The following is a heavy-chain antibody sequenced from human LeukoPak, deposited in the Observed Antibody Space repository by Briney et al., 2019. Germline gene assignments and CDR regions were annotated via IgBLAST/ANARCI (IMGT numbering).Heavy chain of an antibody. CDR1: GGSISSGSYY. CDR3: ARGGLQRGGGDFDY. V-gene: IGHV4-61*02. D-gene: IGHD3-16*01. CDR2: IYTSGST. Sequence: SETLSLTCTVSGGSISSGSYYWSWIRQPAGKGLEWIGRIYTSGSTNYNPSLKSRVTISVDTSTNQFSLKLSSVTAADTAVYYCARGGLQRGGGDFDYWGQGTLVTVSS. J-gene: IGHJ4*02.